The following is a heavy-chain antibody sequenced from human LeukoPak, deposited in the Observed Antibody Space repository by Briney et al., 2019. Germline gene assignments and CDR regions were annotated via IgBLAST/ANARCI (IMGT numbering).Heavy chain of an antibody. CDR3: ASCGSTSGLAHDAFDI. J-gene: IGHJ3*02. Sequence: ASVKVSCKASGYTFTGYYMHWVRQAPGQGLEWMGWINPNSGGTNYAQKFQGRVTMTRDTSISTAYMELSRLRSDDTAVYYCASCGSTSGLAHDAFDIWGQGTMVTVSS. CDR1: GYTFTGYY. CDR2: INPNSGGT. D-gene: IGHD2-2*01. V-gene: IGHV1-2*02.